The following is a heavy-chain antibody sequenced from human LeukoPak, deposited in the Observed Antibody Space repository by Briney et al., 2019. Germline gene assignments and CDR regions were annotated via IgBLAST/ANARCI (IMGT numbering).Heavy chain of an antibody. CDR2: FDPEDGET. CDR1: GYTLTELS. Sequence: ASVKVSCKVSGYTLTELSMHWVRQAPGKGLEWMGGFDPEDGETIYAQKFQGRATMTEYTSTDTAYMELSSLRSEDTAVYYCATATMVRGVPFGYFDYWGQGTLVTVSS. V-gene: IGHV1-24*01. J-gene: IGHJ4*02. CDR3: ATATMVRGVPFGYFDY. D-gene: IGHD3-10*01.